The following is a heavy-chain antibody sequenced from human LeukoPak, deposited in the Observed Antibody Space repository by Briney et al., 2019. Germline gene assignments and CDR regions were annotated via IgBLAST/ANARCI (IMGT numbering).Heavy chain of an antibody. Sequence: SETLSLTCTVSGYSISSGYYWGWSRQPPGEGLGWIGIIYHSGSTYYNPSLKSRVTISVDTSNIQFSLKLISVTAADTAVYYCARVGDILTGYSYYFDYWGQGTLVTVSS. V-gene: IGHV4-38-2*02. J-gene: IGHJ4*02. CDR3: ARVGDILTGYSYYFDY. CDR2: IYHSGST. D-gene: IGHD3-9*01. CDR1: GYSISSGYY.